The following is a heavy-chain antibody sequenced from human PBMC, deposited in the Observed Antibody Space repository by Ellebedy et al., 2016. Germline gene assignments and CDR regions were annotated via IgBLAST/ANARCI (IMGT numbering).Heavy chain of an antibody. V-gene: IGHV1-69*13. CDR1: GGTFSSYA. CDR3: ARESTDVSNSNFDY. D-gene: IGHD4-23*01. Sequence: SVKVSXXASGGTFSSYAISWVRQAPGQGLEWMGGIIPIFGTANYAQKFQGRVTITADESTSTAYMELSSLRSEDTAVYYCARESTDVSNSNFDYWGQGTLVTVSS. J-gene: IGHJ4*02. CDR2: IIPIFGTA.